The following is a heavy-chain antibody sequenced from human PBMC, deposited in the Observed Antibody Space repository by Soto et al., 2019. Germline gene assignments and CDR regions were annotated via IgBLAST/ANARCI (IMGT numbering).Heavy chain of an antibody. CDR3: ARDPLRGSPDYFDH. D-gene: IGHD1-1*01. V-gene: IGHV3-30*04. CDR2: LSFDGKVK. Sequence: QVRLVESGGGVVQPGGSLSLSCEASGFTLRTYPMHWLRQTPGKGLEWLTVLSFDGKVKHYADSVGGRFTISRDISENTLYLQMNSLRGEDTAVYYCARDPLRGSPDYFDHWGQGTLVTVSS. CDR1: GFTLRTYP. J-gene: IGHJ4*02.